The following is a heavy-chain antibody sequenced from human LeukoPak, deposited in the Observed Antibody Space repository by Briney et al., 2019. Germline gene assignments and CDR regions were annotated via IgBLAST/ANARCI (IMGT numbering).Heavy chain of an antibody. CDR3: ARDERIGSWRVSYFNY. D-gene: IGHD6-13*01. CDR1: GFTFSDYY. Sequence: PGGSLRLSCAASGFTFSDYYMSWIRQAPGKGLEWVSYISSSGSTIYYADSVKGRFTISRDNAKNSLYLQMNSLRAEDTAVYYCARDERIGSWRVSYFNYWGQGTLVTVSS. J-gene: IGHJ4*02. CDR2: ISSSGSTI. V-gene: IGHV3-11*04.